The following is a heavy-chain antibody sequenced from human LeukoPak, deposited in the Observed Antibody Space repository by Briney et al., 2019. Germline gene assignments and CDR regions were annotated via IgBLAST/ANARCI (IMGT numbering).Heavy chain of an antibody. D-gene: IGHD2-8*01. CDR1: GGSMNSYY. CDR3: ARDRSRCSRRYFDF. V-gene: IGHV4-59*01. CDR2: IFYSGTT. Sequence: SETLSLTCTVSGGSMNSYYWSWIRQPPGKGLEWIGYIFYSGTTDYNPSLKSRVTISVDASKNQFSLKVSSVTAADTAVYYCARDRSRCSRRYFDFWDQGTLVTVSS. J-gene: IGHJ4*02.